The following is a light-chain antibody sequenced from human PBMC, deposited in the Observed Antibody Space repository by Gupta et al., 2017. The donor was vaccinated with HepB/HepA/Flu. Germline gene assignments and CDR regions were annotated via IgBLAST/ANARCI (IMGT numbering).Light chain of an antibody. J-gene: IGKJ3*01. CDR1: QGISIQ. CDR2: AAS. V-gene: IGKV1-27*01. CDR3: QKYDSAPFT. Sequence: DIKMTKPPSSLSASVGDRVTITCRASQGISIQLAWYQQKPGKVPQLLIFAASTLQSGVPSRFSGRGSGTDFTLTISSLQPEDFATYYCQKYDSAPFTFGPGTTVDIK.